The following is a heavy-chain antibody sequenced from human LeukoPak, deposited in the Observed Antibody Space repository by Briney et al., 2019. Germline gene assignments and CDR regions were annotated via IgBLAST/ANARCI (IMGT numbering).Heavy chain of an antibody. Sequence: GGSLRLSCAASGFTFDDYAMHWVRQAPGKGLEWVSGISWNSGSIGYADSVMGRFTISRDNAKNSLYLQMNSLRTEDMALYFCARDGKVDYSNSHGFYYFDYWGQGTLVTVSS. D-gene: IGHD6-6*01. J-gene: IGHJ4*02. V-gene: IGHV3-9*03. CDR1: GFTFDDYA. CDR3: ARDGKVDYSNSHGFYYFDY. CDR2: ISWNSGSI.